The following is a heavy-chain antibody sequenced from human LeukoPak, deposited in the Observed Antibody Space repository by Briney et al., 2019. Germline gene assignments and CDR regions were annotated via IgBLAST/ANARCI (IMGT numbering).Heavy chain of an antibody. CDR2: IKQDGSEK. CDR3: AKDAGIVVAGSFGY. Sequence: PGGSLRLSCAASGFTFNRYWMTWVRQAPGKGLEWVATIKQDGSEKYYVESVKGRFTISRDNAKNSLYLQMNSLRDEDTALYYCAKDAGIVVAGSFGYWGQGTLVTVSS. V-gene: IGHV3-7*03. J-gene: IGHJ4*02. CDR1: GFTFNRYW. D-gene: IGHD6-19*01.